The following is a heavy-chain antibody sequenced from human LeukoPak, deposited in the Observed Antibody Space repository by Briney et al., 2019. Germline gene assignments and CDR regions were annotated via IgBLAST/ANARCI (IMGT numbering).Heavy chain of an antibody. CDR2: ISGYTGNT. CDR1: GYTFTTYG. D-gene: IGHD5-18*01. V-gene: IGHV1-18*01. J-gene: IGHJ4*02. CDR3: ARLITRGNSFGSDY. Sequence: ASVKVSCKASGYTFTTYGINWVRQAPGQGLEWMGWISGYTGNTNYAQKIQGRVTMTTDTSTRTAYMELRSLRSDDTAVYYCARLITRGNSFGSDYWGQGTLVTVSS.